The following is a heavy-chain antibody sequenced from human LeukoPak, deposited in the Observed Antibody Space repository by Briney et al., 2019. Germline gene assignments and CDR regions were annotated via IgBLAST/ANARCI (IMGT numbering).Heavy chain of an antibody. CDR3: ARVYYDFWSGYHQDYYYYGMDV. J-gene: IGHJ6*02. D-gene: IGHD3-3*01. CDR1: GFTFSSYA. CDR2: ISYDGSNK. V-gene: IGHV3-30-3*01. Sequence: GGSLRLSCAASGFTFSSYAMPWVRQAPGKGLEWVAVISYDGSNKYYADSVKGRFTISRDNSKNTLYLQMSSLRAEDTAVYYCARVYYDFWSGYHQDYYYYGMDVWGQGTTVTVSS.